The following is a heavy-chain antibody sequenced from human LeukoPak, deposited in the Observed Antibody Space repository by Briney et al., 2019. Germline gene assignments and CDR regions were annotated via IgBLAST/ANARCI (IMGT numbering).Heavy chain of an antibody. D-gene: IGHD3-9*01. V-gene: IGHV3-23*01. CDR1: GFTFSTYA. CDR2: LSGSGSSA. Sequence: GSLRLSCAASGFTFSTYAMSWVRQAPGKGLEWDSGLSGSGSSAYYADSVKGRFTISRDNSKNTLYLQMNSLRPEDTAVYYCAKGLTNLGDDWGQGTLVTVSS. CDR3: AKGLTNLGDD. J-gene: IGHJ4*02.